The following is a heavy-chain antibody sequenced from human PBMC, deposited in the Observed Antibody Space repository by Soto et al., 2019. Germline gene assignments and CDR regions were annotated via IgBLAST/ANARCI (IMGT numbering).Heavy chain of an antibody. CDR3: AREGYYYGMDV. J-gene: IGHJ6*02. CDR2: INPKSGAT. Sequence: ASVKVSCKASGYRFTGYGLHWVRQAPGQGLQWMGWINPKSGATDYAQKFQGRVTMTTDTSTSTAYMELRSLRSDDTAVYYCAREGYYYGMDVWGQGTTVTVSS. CDR1: GYRFTGYG. V-gene: IGHV1-2*02.